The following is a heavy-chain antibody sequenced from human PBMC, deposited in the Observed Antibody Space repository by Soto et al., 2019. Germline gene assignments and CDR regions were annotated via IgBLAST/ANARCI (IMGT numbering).Heavy chain of an antibody. Sequence: GESLKISCKGSGYSFTSYWIGWVRQMPGKGLEWMGIIYPGDSDTRYSPSFQGKVTISADKSISTAYLQWSSLKASDTAMYYCARQGYCSSTSCYDSWFDPWGQGTLVTVSS. CDR3: ARQGYCSSTSCYDSWFDP. CDR2: IYPGDSDT. CDR1: GYSFTSYW. J-gene: IGHJ5*02. D-gene: IGHD2-2*01. V-gene: IGHV5-51*01.